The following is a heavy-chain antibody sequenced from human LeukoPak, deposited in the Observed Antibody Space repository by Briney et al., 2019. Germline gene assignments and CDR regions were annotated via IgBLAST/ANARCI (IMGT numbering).Heavy chain of an antibody. Sequence: GGSLRLSCAASGFTFSSYDMHWVRQATGKGLEWVSAIGTAGDTYYPGSVKGRFTISRDNAKNSLYLQMSSLRAEDTALYYCASRSSVAASGPGWGQGTLVTVSS. CDR2: IGTAGDT. CDR3: ASRSSVAASGPG. D-gene: IGHD2-15*01. CDR1: GFTFSSYD. J-gene: IGHJ4*02. V-gene: IGHV3-13*01.